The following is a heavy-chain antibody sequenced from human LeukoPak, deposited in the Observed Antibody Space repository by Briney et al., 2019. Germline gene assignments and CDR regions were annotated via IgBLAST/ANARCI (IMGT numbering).Heavy chain of an antibody. D-gene: IGHD1-26*01. J-gene: IGHJ4*02. Sequence: GGSLRLSCAASGFTFSSYSMNWVRQAPGKGLEWVSYISSSSSTIYYADSVKGRFTISRDNSKNTLYLQMNSLRAEDTAVYYCARGGAYIVGATFDYWGQGTLVTVSS. V-gene: IGHV3-48*01. CDR3: ARGGAYIVGATFDY. CDR1: GFTFSSYS. CDR2: ISSSSSTI.